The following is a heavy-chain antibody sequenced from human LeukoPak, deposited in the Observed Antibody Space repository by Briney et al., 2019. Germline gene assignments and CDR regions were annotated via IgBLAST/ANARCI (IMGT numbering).Heavy chain of an antibody. V-gene: IGHV4-39*01. CDR2: IHYSGTT. D-gene: IGHD2-2*01. Sequence: SETLSLTRTVSGSSIRSSSYHWGWVRQPPGKGLEWIGHIHYSGTTSYNPSLKSRVTLSVDTSKNQFSLKLTSVTAADTAVFYCTRLTGRDTSDWPYFHYWGQGALVTVSS. J-gene: IGHJ4*01. CDR3: TRLTGRDTSDWPYFHY. CDR1: GSSIRSSSYH.